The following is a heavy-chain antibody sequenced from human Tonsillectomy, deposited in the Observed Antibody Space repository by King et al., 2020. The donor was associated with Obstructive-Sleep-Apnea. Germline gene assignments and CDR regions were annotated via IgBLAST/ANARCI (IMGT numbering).Heavy chain of an antibody. CDR2: IWYDGSNK. J-gene: IGHJ4*02. CDR1: GFTFSSYG. D-gene: IGHD5-18*01. Sequence: VQLVESGGGVVQPGRSLRLSCAASGFTFSSYGMHWVRQAPGKGLEWVAVIWYDGSNKYYADSVKGRFTISRDNSKNTLYLQMNSLRAEDTAVYYCAKAHTVMVPAFDYWGQGTLVTVSS. V-gene: IGHV3-33*06. CDR3: AKAHTVMVPAFDY.